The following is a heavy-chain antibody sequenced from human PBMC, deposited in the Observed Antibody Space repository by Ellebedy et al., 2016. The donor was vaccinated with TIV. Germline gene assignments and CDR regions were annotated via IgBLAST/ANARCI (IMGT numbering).Heavy chain of an antibody. CDR2: ISAYNGNT. V-gene: IGHV1-18*01. D-gene: IGHD6-19*01. CDR3: ARDLRLYSSGWSPLGY. J-gene: IGHJ4*02. Sequence: ASVKVSCXASGYTFTSYGISWVRQAPGQGLEWMGWISAYNGNTSYAQKLQGRVTMTTDTSTSTAYMELRSLRSDDTAVYYCARDLRLYSSGWSPLGYWGQGTLVTVSS. CDR1: GYTFTSYG.